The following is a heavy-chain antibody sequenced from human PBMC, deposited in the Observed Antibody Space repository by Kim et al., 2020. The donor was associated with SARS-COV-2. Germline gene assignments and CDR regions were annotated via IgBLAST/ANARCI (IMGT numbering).Heavy chain of an antibody. J-gene: IGHJ4*02. CDR2: INSGKGNT. V-gene: IGHV1-3*04. CDR1: GYTFTTYN. CDR3: VTGGGPA. D-gene: IGHD5-12*01. Sequence: ASVKVSCKASGYTFTTYNIHWVRQAPGQGLEWMGCINSGKGNTKYSQKFQGRVSISRDTSASTAYMELSSLGSEDTAVYYCVTGGGPAWGQGTLVTVSS.